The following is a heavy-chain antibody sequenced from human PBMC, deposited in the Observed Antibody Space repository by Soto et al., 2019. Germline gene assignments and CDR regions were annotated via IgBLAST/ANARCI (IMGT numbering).Heavy chain of an antibody. Sequence: SETLSLTCTVSGDSVSSGDYYWTWIRQPPGKGLEWVGHIYFSGRTNYIPSLESRVTISLDTSKNQFSLKLTSVTAADTAVYYCARVPIDTYMIYWSDPWGQGTLVTVSS. J-gene: IGHJ5*02. V-gene: IGHV4-61*08. CDR2: IYFSGRT. CDR1: GDSVSSGDYY. D-gene: IGHD3-16*01. CDR3: ARVPIDTYMIYWSDP.